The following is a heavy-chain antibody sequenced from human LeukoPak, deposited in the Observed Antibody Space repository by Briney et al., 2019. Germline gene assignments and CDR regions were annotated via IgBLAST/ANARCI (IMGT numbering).Heavy chain of an antibody. CDR3: ARGPYEGAEDAFDI. J-gene: IGHJ3*02. V-gene: IGHV1-8*03. Sequence: ASVKVSCKASGGTFSSYAISWVRQATGQGLEWMGWMNPNSGNTGYAQKFQGRVTITRNTSISTAYMELSSLRSEDTAVYYCARGPYEGAEDAFDIWGQGTMVTVSS. CDR1: GGTFSSYA. CDR2: MNPNSGNT. D-gene: IGHD3-16*01.